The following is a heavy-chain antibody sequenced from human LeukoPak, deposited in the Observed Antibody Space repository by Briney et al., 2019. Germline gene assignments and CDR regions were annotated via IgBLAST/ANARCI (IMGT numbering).Heavy chain of an antibody. Sequence: SETLSLTCTVSGGSISSYYWSWIRQPPGKGLEWIGYIYYSGSTNYNPSLKSRVTISVDTSKNQFSLKLSSVTAADTAVYYCARDIVVGYYYYGMDVWDQGTTVTVSS. J-gene: IGHJ6*02. CDR2: IYYSGST. D-gene: IGHD2-2*01. CDR1: GGSISSYY. V-gene: IGHV4-59*01. CDR3: ARDIVVGYYYYGMDV.